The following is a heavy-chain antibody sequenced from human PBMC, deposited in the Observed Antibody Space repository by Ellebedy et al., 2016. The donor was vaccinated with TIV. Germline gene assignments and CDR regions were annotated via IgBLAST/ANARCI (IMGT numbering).Heavy chain of an antibody. CDR1: GYSLTELS. Sequence: AASVKVSCKVSGYSLTELSMHWARQAPGPGLEWMGGFDPEDGVTTYAQKFQGRIILTEDTSSDTAYMELSNLRSEDTAVYFCATDSSKSRLVMVASAQAFDVWGQGTLVTVSS. CDR2: FDPEDGVT. J-gene: IGHJ3*01. V-gene: IGHV1-24*01. CDR3: ATDSSKSRLVMVASAQAFDV. D-gene: IGHD2-21*01.